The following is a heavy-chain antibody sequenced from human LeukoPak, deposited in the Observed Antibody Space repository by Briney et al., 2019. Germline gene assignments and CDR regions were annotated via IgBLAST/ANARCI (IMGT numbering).Heavy chain of an antibody. Sequence: SETLSLTCTVSGGSISGSSYYWSWIRQPPGKGLEWIGEINHSGGTNYNPSLKSRVTISVDTSKNQFSLKLSSVTAADTAVYYCARGYCSGGSCKFDYWGQGTLVTVSS. CDR1: GGSISGSSYY. CDR3: ARGYCSGGSCKFDY. CDR2: INHSGGT. D-gene: IGHD2-15*01. J-gene: IGHJ4*02. V-gene: IGHV4-39*07.